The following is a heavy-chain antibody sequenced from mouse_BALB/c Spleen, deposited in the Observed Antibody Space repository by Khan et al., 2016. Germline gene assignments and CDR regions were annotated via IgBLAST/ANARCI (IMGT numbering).Heavy chain of an antibody. Sequence: QIQLVQSGPELKKPGETVKISCKASGYTFTNYGMNWVKQAPGKGFKWMGWINTYTGEPTYADDFKGRFAFSLETSASTAYLQLNNLKNEDMATYFCARVYRYDGYYYAMDYWGQGTSVTVSS. D-gene: IGHD2-14*01. V-gene: IGHV9-1*02. CDR1: GYTFTNYG. J-gene: IGHJ4*01. CDR3: ARVYRYDGYYYAMDY. CDR2: INTYTGEP.